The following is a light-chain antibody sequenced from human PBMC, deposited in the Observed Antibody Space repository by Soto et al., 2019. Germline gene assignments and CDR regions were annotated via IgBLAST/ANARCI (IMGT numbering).Light chain of an antibody. Sequence: QSALTQPASVSGSPGQSITISCNGTSSDIGGFNYVSWYQQHPGKAPTLIIYEVSNRPSGISHRFSGSKSGDTASLTISGLQAEDEADYYCSSYTSSSTLVFGGGTKLTVL. CDR1: SSDIGGFNY. J-gene: IGLJ2*01. CDR2: EVS. CDR3: SSYTSSSTLV. V-gene: IGLV2-14*03.